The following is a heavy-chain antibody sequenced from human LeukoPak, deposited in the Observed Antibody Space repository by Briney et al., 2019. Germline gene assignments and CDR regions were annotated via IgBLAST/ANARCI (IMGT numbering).Heavy chain of an antibody. CDR2: FYSGGSK. Sequence: GGSLRLSCAASGFPVSTNYMSWVRQAPGNGLEWVSVFYSGGSKYYADSVKGRFTISRDNSKNTLYLEMNSLRVEDTAVYYCARDQSDGMDVWGQGTTVTVSS. J-gene: IGHJ6*02. V-gene: IGHV3-66*01. CDR1: GFPVSTNY. CDR3: ARDQSDGMDV.